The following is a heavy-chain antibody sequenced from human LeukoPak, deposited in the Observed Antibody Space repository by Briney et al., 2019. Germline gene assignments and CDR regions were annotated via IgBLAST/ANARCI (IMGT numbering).Heavy chain of an antibody. Sequence: GGSLRLSCAASGFTVSTNYMSWVRQAPGKGLEWVSAISGSGGSTYYADSVKGRFTISRDNSKNTLYLQMNSLRAEDTAVYYCAKASVVVVVAAYDYWGQGTLVTVSS. CDR1: GFTVSTNY. CDR3: AKASVVVVVAAYDY. CDR2: ISGSGGST. V-gene: IGHV3-23*01. J-gene: IGHJ4*02. D-gene: IGHD2-15*01.